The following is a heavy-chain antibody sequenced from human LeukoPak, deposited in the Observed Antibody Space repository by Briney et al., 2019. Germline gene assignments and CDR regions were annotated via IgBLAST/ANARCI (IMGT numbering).Heavy chain of an antibody. V-gene: IGHV3-66*01. D-gene: IGHD3-3*01. CDR2: IYSGGST. J-gene: IGHJ4*02. CDR3: ARESEWPHPGVDY. CDR1: GFTVSSNY. Sequence: GGSLRLSCAASGFTVSSNYMSWVRQAPGKGLEWVSVIYSGGSTYYADSVKGRFTISRDNSKNTLYLQMNSLRAEDTAVYYCARESEWPHPGVDYWGQGTLVTVSS.